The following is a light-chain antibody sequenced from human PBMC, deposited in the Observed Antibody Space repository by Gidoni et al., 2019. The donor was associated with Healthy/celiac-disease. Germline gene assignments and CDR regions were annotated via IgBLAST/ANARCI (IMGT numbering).Light chain of an antibody. Sequence: DIVMTQSPLSLPVTPGEPASISCRSSQSLLHSNGYNYLDWYLQKPGQSPKLLIYLGSNRASGVPERFSGSGSGTDFTLKISRVEAEDVGVYYCMQALQTPITFGQGTRLEIK. V-gene: IGKV2-28*01. CDR1: QSLLHSNGYNY. CDR2: LGS. CDR3: MQALQTPIT. J-gene: IGKJ5*01.